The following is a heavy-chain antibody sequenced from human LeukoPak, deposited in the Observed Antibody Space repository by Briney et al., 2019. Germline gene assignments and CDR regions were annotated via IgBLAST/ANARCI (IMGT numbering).Heavy chain of an antibody. Sequence: SETLSLACTVSGGSISSSPYYWGWIRQPPGKSLEWIGNIYSSGSTYYNPSLKSRVTISVDTSKNQFSLKLASVTAADTAVYYCARYNSGWYYFDYWGQGTLVTVSS. CDR2: IYSSGST. V-gene: IGHV4-39*01. D-gene: IGHD6-19*01. CDR3: ARYNSGWYYFDY. J-gene: IGHJ4*02. CDR1: GGSISSSPYY.